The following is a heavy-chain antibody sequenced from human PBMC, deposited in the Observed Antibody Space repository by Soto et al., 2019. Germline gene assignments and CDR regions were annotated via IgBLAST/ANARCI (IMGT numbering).Heavy chain of an antibody. V-gene: IGHV3-23*01. CDR2: ISGSGIST. CDR1: GFTFSTYP. Sequence: EAQLLESGGGLVQPGGSLRLSCAASGFTFSTYPMSWVRQAPGKRLEWVSGISGSGISTYYTDSVKGRFTISRDNSKNTVFLKMNSLREEDTAVYYCVKPPVITAAYYYYDMDVWGQETTVTVSS. CDR3: VKPPVITAAYYYYDMDV. D-gene: IGHD4-4*01. J-gene: IGHJ6*02.